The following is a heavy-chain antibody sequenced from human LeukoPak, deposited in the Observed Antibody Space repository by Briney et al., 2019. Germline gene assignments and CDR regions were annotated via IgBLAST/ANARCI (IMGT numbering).Heavy chain of an antibody. CDR1: GGTFSSYA. D-gene: IGHD5-12*01. CDR2: IIPIFGTA. V-gene: IGHV1-69*05. Sequence: SVKVSCKASGGTFSSYAISWVRQAPGQGLEWMGRIIPIFGTANYAQKFQGRVTITTDESTSTAYMELSSLRSEDTAVYYCARGGKRGYSGYVFDYWGQGALVTVSS. CDR3: ARGGKRGYSGYVFDY. J-gene: IGHJ4*02.